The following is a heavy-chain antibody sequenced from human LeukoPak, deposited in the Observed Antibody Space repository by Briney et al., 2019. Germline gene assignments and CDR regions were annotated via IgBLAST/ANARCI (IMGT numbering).Heavy chain of an antibody. V-gene: IGHV4-39*07. J-gene: IGHJ3*02. D-gene: IGHD1-26*01. Sequence: SETLSLTCTVSGGSISSSNYYWGWIRQPPGKGLEWIGSIYYSGNTYYNPSLKSRVTISVDTSKNQFSLKLSSVTAADTAVYYCARDKREPRYAFDIWGQGTMVTVSS. CDR1: GGSISSSNYY. CDR2: IYYSGNT. CDR3: ARDKREPRYAFDI.